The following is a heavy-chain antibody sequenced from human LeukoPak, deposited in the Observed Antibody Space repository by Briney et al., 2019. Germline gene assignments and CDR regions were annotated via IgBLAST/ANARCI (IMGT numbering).Heavy chain of an antibody. CDR2: IYDSGRT. D-gene: IGHD1-1*01. Sequence: SETLSLTCTVSGGSISSYYWSWIRQPPGKGLEWIGYIYDSGRTNYTPSLKSRVTISVDTSKNQFSLKLSSVTAADTAVYYCARVGGTNYYYYGMDVWGQGTTVTVSS. CDR1: GGSISSYY. V-gene: IGHV4-59*01. CDR3: ARVGGTNYYYYGMDV. J-gene: IGHJ6*02.